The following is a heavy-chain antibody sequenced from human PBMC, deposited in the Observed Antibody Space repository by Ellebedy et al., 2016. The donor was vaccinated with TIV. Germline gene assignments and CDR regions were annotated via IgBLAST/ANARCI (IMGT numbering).Heavy chain of an antibody. CDR1: GYTFTGYY. Sequence: ASVKVSCXASGYTFTGYYMHWVRQAPGQGLEWMGWINAYSGNTNSAQKLQGRVTMTTDTSTSTAYMELRSLRSDDTAVYYCARASTVTTGDYWGQGSLVTVSS. V-gene: IGHV1-18*04. D-gene: IGHD4-11*01. CDR2: INAYSGNT. J-gene: IGHJ4*02. CDR3: ARASTVTTGDY.